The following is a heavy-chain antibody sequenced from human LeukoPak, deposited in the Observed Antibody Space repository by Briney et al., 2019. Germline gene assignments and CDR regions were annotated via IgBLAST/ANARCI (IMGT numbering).Heavy chain of an antibody. D-gene: IGHD1-26*01. CDR2: IWYDGSNK. J-gene: IGHJ6*02. CDR1: GFTFSSYG. CDR3: ARDFIARELLPYGMDV. V-gene: IGHV3-33*01. Sequence: PGGSLRLSCAASGFTFSSYGMHWVRQAPGKGLEWVAVIWYDGSNKYYAGSVKGRFTISRDNSKNTLYLQMNSLRAEDTAVYYCARDFIARELLPYGMDVWGQGTTVTVSS.